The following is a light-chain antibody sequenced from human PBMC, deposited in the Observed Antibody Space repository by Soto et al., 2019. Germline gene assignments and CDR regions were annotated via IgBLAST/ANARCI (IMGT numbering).Light chain of an antibody. CDR2: DAS. CDR1: QNINNY. CDR3: QQYENLPT. J-gene: IGKJ5*01. Sequence: DIQMTQSPSSLSASVGDRVTITCQASQNINNYLNWYQQKPGRAPKLLIYDASSLEAGVPSRFRGSVSGTDFTFTISRLQPEDIATYYCQQYENLPTFGQGTRMEIK. V-gene: IGKV1-33*01.